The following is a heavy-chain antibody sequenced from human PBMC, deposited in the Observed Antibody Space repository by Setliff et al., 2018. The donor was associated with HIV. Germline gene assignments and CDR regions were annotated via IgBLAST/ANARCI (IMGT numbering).Heavy chain of an antibody. D-gene: IGHD3-9*01. CDR2: IYYSGTT. V-gene: IGHV4-31*03. CDR1: GGSISSGGYY. Sequence: NPSETLSLTCTVSGGSISSGGYYWSWIRHLPGRGLEWIGYIYYSGTTSYNPSLKRRLTISLDSSKNQFSLNLRSVTAADTAVYYCSRGHFYDTLTGFYFDYWGQGALVTVSS. CDR3: SRGHFYDTLTGFYFDY. J-gene: IGHJ4*02.